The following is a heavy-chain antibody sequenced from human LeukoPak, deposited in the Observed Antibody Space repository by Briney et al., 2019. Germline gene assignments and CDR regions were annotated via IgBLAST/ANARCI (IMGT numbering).Heavy chain of an antibody. CDR1: GGSFSGYY. CDR2: INHSGST. D-gene: IGHD3-22*01. J-gene: IGHJ6*02. V-gene: IGHV4-34*01. CDR3: ARERPYDSSGYYYPNSYYYYYGMDV. Sequence: SETLSLTCAVYGGSFSGYYWSWIRQPPGKGLEWIGEINHSGSTNYNPSLKSRVTISVDTSKNQFSLKLSSVTAADTAVYYCARERPYDSSGYYYPNSYYYYYGMDVWGQGTTVTVSS.